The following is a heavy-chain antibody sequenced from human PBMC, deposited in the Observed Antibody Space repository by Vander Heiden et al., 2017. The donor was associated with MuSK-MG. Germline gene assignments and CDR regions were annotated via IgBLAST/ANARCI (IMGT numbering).Heavy chain of an antibody. D-gene: IGHD2-21*01. CDR3: ARVVGRFLDY. Sequence: QVQLQESGPGLVKPSETLSLTCTVSGFSISSGSYWGWIRQPPGKGLEWVGIIYHRGSTYSNPSLKSRVTISVDTSKNQFSLKLSSVTAADTAVYYCARVVGRFLDYWGQGTLVTVS. V-gene: IGHV4-38-2*02. J-gene: IGHJ4*02. CDR2: IYHRGST. CDR1: GFSISSGSY.